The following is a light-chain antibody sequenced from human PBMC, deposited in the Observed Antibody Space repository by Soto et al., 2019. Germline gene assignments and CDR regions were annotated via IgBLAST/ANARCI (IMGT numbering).Light chain of an antibody. J-gene: IGLJ3*02. CDR3: QSYDNRLSGPV. CDR2: GNI. Sequence: QSALTQPPAVSGAPGQGVTISCSGSTSNIGAHYDVHWYQHVPGTAPKLLIYGNINRPSGVPARFYGSKSGTSASLAITGLQTEDEAYYYCQSYDNRLSGPVFGGGTKLTVL. V-gene: IGLV1-40*01. CDR1: TSNIGAHYD.